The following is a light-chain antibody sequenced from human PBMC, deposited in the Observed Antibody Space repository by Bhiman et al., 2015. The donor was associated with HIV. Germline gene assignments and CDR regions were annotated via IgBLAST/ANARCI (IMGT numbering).Light chain of an antibody. Sequence: QSALTQPASVSGSPGQSITISCTGSGSDVGGYNHVSWYQQLPGTVPRLLIHSDKKRPSGVPDRFSGSRSGTSASLAISGLRAEDEADYYCQSYDSSLRIVIFGGGTTLTVL. CDR1: GSDVGGYNH. V-gene: IGLV2-14*03. CDR3: QSYDSSLRIVI. CDR2: SDK. J-gene: IGLJ2*01.